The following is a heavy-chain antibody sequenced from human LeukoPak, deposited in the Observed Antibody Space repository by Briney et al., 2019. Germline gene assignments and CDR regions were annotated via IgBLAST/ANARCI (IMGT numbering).Heavy chain of an antibody. CDR3: ARGRILYSTPRLFDP. Sequence: ASVKVSXKASGYTFTSYDINWVRQATGQGLEWMGWMNPNSGNTGYAQKFQGRVTMTRNTSISTAYMELSSLRSEDTAVYYCARGRILYSTPRLFDPWGQRTLVTVSS. J-gene: IGHJ5*02. CDR2: MNPNSGNT. CDR1: GYTFTSYD. D-gene: IGHD2-8*01. V-gene: IGHV1-8*01.